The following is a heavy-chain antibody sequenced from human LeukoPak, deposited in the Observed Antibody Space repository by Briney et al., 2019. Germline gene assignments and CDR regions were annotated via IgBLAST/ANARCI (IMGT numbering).Heavy chain of an antibody. V-gene: IGHV4-59*01. J-gene: IGHJ5*02. CDR2: IYYSGST. CDR3: TMTAAGTRWFDP. Sequence: PSETLSLTCTVSGGSISSYYWSWIRQPPGKGLEWIGYIYYSGSTNYNPSLKSRVTISVDTSKNQFSLKLSSVTAADTAVYYCTMTAAGTRWFDPWGQGTLVTVSS. CDR1: GGSISSYY. D-gene: IGHD6-13*01.